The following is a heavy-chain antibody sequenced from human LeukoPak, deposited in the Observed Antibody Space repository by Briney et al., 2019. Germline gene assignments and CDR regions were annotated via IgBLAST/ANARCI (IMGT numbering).Heavy chain of an antibody. CDR2: ISGSGGST. Sequence: GGSLRLSCTASGFTFGDYAMSWFRQAPGKGLEWVSAISGSGGSTYYADSVKGRFTISRDNSKNTLYLQMNSLRAEDTAVYYCAKGAMHYYDSSGYNYFDYWGQGTLVTVSS. V-gene: IGHV3-23*01. J-gene: IGHJ4*02. CDR3: AKGAMHYYDSSGYNYFDY. CDR1: GFTFGDYA. D-gene: IGHD3-22*01.